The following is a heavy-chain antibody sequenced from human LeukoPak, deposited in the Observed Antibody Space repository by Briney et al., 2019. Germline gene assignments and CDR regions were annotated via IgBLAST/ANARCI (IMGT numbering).Heavy chain of an antibody. CDR2: FDPEDGET. CDR1: GCTLTELS. V-gene: IGHV1-24*01. D-gene: IGHD1-26*01. Sequence: ASVKVSCKVSGCTLTELSMHWVRQAPGKGLEWMGGFDPEDGETIYAQKFQGRVTMTEDTSTDTAYMELSSLRSEDTAVYYCATGVVGATLGNYWGQGTLVTVSS. J-gene: IGHJ4*02. CDR3: ATGVVGATLGNY.